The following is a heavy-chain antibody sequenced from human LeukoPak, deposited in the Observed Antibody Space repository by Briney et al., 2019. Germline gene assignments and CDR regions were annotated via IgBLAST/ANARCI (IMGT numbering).Heavy chain of an antibody. Sequence: GGSLRLSCAASGFTFSSYWMSWVRQAPGKGLEWVANIKQDGSEKYYVDSVKGRFTISRDNAKNSLYLQMNSLRAEDTAVYYCARITMIVVPNRGRYFDYWGQGTLVTVSS. CDR3: ARITMIVVPNRGRYFDY. D-gene: IGHD3-22*01. CDR1: GFTFSSYW. CDR2: IKQDGSEK. V-gene: IGHV3-7*01. J-gene: IGHJ4*02.